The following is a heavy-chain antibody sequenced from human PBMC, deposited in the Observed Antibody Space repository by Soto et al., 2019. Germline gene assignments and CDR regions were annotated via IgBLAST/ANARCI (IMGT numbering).Heavy chain of an antibody. V-gene: IGHV1-69*02. D-gene: IGHD3-22*01. Sequence: SVKVSCKASGGTFSSYTISWVRQAPGQGLEWMGRIIPILGIANYAQKFQGRVTITADKSTSTAYMELSSLRSEDTAVYYCARAPYYYDSSGYYSNSNFDYWGQGTLVTVSS. J-gene: IGHJ4*02. CDR2: IIPILGIA. CDR1: GGTFSSYT. CDR3: ARAPYYYDSSGYYSNSNFDY.